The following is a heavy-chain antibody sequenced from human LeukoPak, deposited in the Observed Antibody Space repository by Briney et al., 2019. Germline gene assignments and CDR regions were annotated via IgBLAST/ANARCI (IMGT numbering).Heavy chain of an antibody. Sequence: ASVKVSCKTSGYTFTGYNMHWVRQAPGQGLEWMGWINPNSGGTNYAQKFQGRVTMTRDTSISTAYMELSRLRSDDTAVYYCARESGYYHASDYWGQGTLVTVSS. CDR2: INPNSGGT. J-gene: IGHJ4*02. CDR1: GYTFTGYN. D-gene: IGHD3-22*01. V-gene: IGHV1-2*02. CDR3: ARESGYYHASDY.